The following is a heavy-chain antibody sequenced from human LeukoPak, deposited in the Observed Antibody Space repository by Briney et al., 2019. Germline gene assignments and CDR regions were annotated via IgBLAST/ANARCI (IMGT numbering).Heavy chain of an antibody. CDR2: IYTSGST. J-gene: IGHJ5*02. CDR3: ARVDTSMDWFDP. V-gene: IGHV4-4*07. CDR1: GGSISSYY. Sequence: PSETLSLTCTVSGGSISSYYWSWIRQPAGKGLEWIGRIYTSGSTSYNPSLQSRVTMSVDTSKKQFSLRESSVTAADTAVYYCARVDTSMDWFDPWGQGTLVTVSS. D-gene: IGHD5-18*01.